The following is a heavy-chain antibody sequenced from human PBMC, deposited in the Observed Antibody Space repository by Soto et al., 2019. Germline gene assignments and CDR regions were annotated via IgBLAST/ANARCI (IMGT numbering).Heavy chain of an antibody. Sequence: EVQLLESGGGLVQPGGSLRLSCADSGFTFSSYTMSWVRQAPGKGLEWVSVISGSGGSPYYADSVQGRFTISRDNPKNTLYLQMNSLRAEDTAIYYCAKARCSSTTCYVPDYWGQGTLVTVSS. V-gene: IGHV3-23*01. J-gene: IGHJ4*02. CDR2: ISGSGGSP. CDR1: GFTFSSYT. D-gene: IGHD2-2*01. CDR3: AKARCSSTTCYVPDY.